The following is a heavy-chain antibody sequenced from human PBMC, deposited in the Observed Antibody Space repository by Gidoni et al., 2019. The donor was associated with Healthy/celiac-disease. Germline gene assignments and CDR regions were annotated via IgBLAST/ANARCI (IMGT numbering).Heavy chain of an antibody. J-gene: IGHJ6*02. Sequence: VQLQQWGAGLLKPSVTLSLTCAVYGGSFSGYYWSWTRQPPGKGLEWIGEINHSGSTNYNPSLKSRVTISVDTSKNQFSLKLSSVTAADTAVYYCARGVGWRGMDVWGQGTTVTVSS. V-gene: IGHV4-34*01. CDR3: ARGVGWRGMDV. D-gene: IGHD1-26*01. CDR2: INHSGST. CDR1: GGSFSGYY.